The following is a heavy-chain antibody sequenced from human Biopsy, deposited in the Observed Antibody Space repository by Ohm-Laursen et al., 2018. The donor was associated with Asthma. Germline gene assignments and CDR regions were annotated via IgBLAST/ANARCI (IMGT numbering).Heavy chain of an antibody. CDR3: ARAVDYSHYYGIDV. CDR2: ISVYNGNT. CDR1: GYTFNSAG. D-gene: IGHD3-10*01. J-gene: IGHJ6*02. V-gene: IGHV1-18*01. Sequence: VSSVKVSCKTSGYTFNSAGITWVRQAPGQGLKWMGWISVYNGNTKVAQKLQDRVTMITDTSTSTAYMELRSLRFDDTAVYFCARAVDYSHYYGIDVWGQGTTVTVS.